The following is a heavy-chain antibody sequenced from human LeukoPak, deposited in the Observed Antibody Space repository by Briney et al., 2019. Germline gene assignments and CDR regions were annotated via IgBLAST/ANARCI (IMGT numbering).Heavy chain of an antibody. CDR2: IIPILGIA. CDR3: ARDGTAVAGLI. V-gene: IGHV1-69*04. CDR1: GGTFSSYA. Sequence: GASVKVSCRASGGTFSSYAISWVRQAPGQGLEWMGRIIPILGIANYAQKFQGRVTITADKSTSTAYMELSSLRSEDTAVYYCARDGTAVAGLIWGQGTLVTVSS. J-gene: IGHJ4*02. D-gene: IGHD6-19*01.